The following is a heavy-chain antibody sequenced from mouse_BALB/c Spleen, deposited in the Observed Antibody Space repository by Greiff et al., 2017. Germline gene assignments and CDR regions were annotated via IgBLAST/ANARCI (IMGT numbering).Heavy chain of an antibody. D-gene: IGHD1-1*01. CDR2: INPSTGYT. CDR3: ARGDYGSSYGWYFDV. CDR1: GYTFTSYW. V-gene: IGHV1-7*01. Sequence: QLQQSGAELAKPGASVKMSCKASGYTFTSYWMHWVKQRPGQGLEWIGYINPSTGYTEYNQKFKDKATLTADKSSSTAYMQLSSLTSEDSAVYYCARGDYGSSYGWYFDVWGAGTTVTVSS. J-gene: IGHJ1*01.